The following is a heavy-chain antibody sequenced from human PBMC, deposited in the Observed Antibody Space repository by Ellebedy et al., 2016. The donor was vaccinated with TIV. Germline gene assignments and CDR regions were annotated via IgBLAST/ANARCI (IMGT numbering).Heavy chain of an antibody. Sequence: GESLKISXAASGFTFSSCSMTWVRQAPGKGLEWVSTIYGSGTRVFYADPVKGRFTVSRDNSKKTLYLLMNSLRAEDTAVYYCAKDVVETGGRYFDLWGRGTLVTVSS. CDR2: IYGSGTRV. D-gene: IGHD7-27*01. CDR3: AKDVVETGGRYFDL. V-gene: IGHV3-23*05. J-gene: IGHJ2*01. CDR1: GFTFSSCS.